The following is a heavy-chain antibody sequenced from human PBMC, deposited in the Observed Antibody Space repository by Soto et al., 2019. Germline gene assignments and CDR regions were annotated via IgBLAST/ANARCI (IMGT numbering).Heavy chain of an antibody. D-gene: IGHD3-3*01. Sequence: AGGSLRLSCAASGFTFSSYAMHWVRQAPGKGLEWVAVISYDGSNKYYADSVKGRFTISRDNSKNTLYLQMNSLRAEDTAVYYCAREIRIAYYDFWSGYYATPSPMAFDIWGQGTMVTVSS. V-gene: IGHV3-30-3*01. J-gene: IGHJ3*02. CDR2: ISYDGSNK. CDR1: GFTFSSYA. CDR3: AREIRIAYYDFWSGYYATPSPMAFDI.